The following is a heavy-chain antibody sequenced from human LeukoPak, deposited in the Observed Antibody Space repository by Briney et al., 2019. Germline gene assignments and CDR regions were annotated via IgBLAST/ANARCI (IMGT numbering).Heavy chain of an antibody. CDR1: GFTFSSYS. CDR3: ARGGDYVPDYFDY. Sequence: GGSLRLSCAASGFTFSSYSMNWVRQAPGKGLEWVSSISSSSSYIYYADSVKGRFTISRDNAKNSLYLQMNSLRAEDTAVYYCARGGDYVPDYFDYWGRGALVTVSS. J-gene: IGHJ4*02. CDR2: ISSSSSYI. V-gene: IGHV3-21*01. D-gene: IGHD4-17*01.